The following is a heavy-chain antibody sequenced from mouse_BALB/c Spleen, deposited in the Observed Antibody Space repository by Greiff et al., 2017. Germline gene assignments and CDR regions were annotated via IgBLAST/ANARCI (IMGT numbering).Heavy chain of an antibody. CDR2: ICDGGSYT. CDR3: ARDRRLGLRAMDY. Sequence: EVKLMESGGGLVKPGGSLKLSCAATGFTFSDYYMYWVRQIPEKRLEWVATICDGGSYTYYPDRVKGRFTISRDNAKNNLYLQLSSLKSEDTAMYYCARDRRLGLRAMDYWGQGTSVTVSS. J-gene: IGHJ4*01. V-gene: IGHV5-4*02. CDR1: GFTFSDYY. D-gene: IGHD3-2*01.